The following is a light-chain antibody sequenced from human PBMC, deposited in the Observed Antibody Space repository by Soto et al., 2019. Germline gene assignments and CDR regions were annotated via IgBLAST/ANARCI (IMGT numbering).Light chain of an antibody. CDR3: SSYTRSSTVV. CDR2: EVS. Sequence: QSALTQPASVSGSPGQSITISCTGSSSDVGGYNYVSWYQHHPGKAPKLMIYEVSNRPSGVSNRFSGSKSDNTASLTISGLQSEDEADYYCSSYTRSSTVVFGGGTKLTVL. J-gene: IGLJ3*02. CDR1: SSDVGGYNY. V-gene: IGLV2-14*01.